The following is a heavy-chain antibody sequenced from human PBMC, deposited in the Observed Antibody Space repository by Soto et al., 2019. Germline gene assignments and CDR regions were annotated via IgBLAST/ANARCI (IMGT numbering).Heavy chain of an antibody. CDR3: ARARIFFSSRRRHTRYRSGLGIPAEPLFDL. V-gene: IGHV4-59*12. CDR2: IYYSGRT. J-gene: IGHJ2*01. Sequence: PVKGLEWIGYIYYSGRTNYNPSLKSRVTISVDTSKNQFSLKLSSVTAADTAVYYCARARIFFSSRRRHTRYRSGLGIPAEPLFDL. D-gene: IGHD3-3*01.